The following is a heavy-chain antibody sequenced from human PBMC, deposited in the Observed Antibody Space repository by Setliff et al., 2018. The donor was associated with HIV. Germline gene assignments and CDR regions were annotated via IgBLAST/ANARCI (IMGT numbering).Heavy chain of an antibody. Sequence: PGGSLRLSCAVSGFTFDDYGMHWVRQAPGKGLVWVSRINGDGSDTVYADSVKGRFTISRDNAKNTLYLQMNSLRAEDTAVYYCARGQVGYSYFDFWGQGALVTVSS. CDR3: ARGQVGYSYFDF. J-gene: IGHJ4*02. V-gene: IGHV3-74*01. CDR1: GFTFDDYG. D-gene: IGHD1-26*01. CDR2: INGDGSDT.